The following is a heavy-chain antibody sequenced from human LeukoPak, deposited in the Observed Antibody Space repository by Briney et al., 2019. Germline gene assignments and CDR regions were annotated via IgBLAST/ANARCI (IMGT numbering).Heavy chain of an antibody. D-gene: IGHD6-6*01. V-gene: IGHV1-2*02. CDR3: AREHSSSSGKVFDY. Sequence: ASVKVSCKASVYTFPGYYMHWVRQAPGQGVEWVGWINPNSGGTNYAQKFQGRVTMTRDTSISTAYMELSRLRSDDTAVYYCAREHSSSSGKVFDYWGQGTLVTVSS. J-gene: IGHJ4*02. CDR2: INPNSGGT. CDR1: VYTFPGYY.